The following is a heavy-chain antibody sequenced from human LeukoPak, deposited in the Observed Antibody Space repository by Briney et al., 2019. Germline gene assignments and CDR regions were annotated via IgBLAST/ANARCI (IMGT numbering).Heavy chain of an antibody. CDR2: ISSNGGST. Sequence: GGSLRLSCSASGFTFSSYAMHWVRQAPGKGLEYVSAISSNGGSTYYADSVKGRFTISRDNSKNTLYLQMSSLRAEGTAVYYCVKEYSYGYSGSDYWGQGTLVTVSS. CDR3: VKEYSYGYSGSDY. D-gene: IGHD5-18*01. CDR1: GFTFSSYA. V-gene: IGHV3-64D*06. J-gene: IGHJ4*02.